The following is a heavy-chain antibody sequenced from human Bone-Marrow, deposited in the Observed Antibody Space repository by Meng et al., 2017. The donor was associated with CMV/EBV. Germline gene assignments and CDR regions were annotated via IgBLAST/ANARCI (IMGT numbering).Heavy chain of an antibody. Sequence: ASVKVSCKASGYTFTGYYMHWVRQAPGQGLEWMGWINPNSGGTNYAQKFQGRVTMTRDTSISTAYMELSRLRSDDTAVYYCARAYCSSTSCYTSEPTFDYWGQGTLVTVSS. V-gene: IGHV1-2*02. CDR2: INPNSGGT. CDR3: ARAYCSSTSCYTSEPTFDY. J-gene: IGHJ4*02. D-gene: IGHD2-2*02. CDR1: GYTFTGYY.